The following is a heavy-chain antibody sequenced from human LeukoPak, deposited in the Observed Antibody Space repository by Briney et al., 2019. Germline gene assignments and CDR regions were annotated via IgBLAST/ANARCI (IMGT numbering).Heavy chain of an antibody. CDR2: IYSGGNT. CDR3: AREGSIYYYDSSGYLGY. Sequence: SQTLSLTXTVSGDSISSGTYYWSWIRQPAGKGLEWIGRIYSGGNTNYNPSLKSRVTVSVDTSKNQFSLKLISVTAADTAVYYCAREGSIYYYDSSGYLGYWGQRTLVTVSS. J-gene: IGHJ4*02. D-gene: IGHD3-22*01. CDR1: GDSISSGTYY. V-gene: IGHV4-61*02.